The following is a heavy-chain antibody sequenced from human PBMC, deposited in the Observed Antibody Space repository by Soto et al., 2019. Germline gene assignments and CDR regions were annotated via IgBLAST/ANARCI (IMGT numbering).Heavy chain of an antibody. CDR2: TYYRSKWYN. J-gene: IGHJ4*02. D-gene: IGHD3-9*01. V-gene: IGHV6-1*01. Sequence: SQTLSLTCAISGDSVSSNSAAWNWIRQSPSRGLEWLGRTYYRSKWYNDYAVSVKSRITINPDTSKNQISLQLNSVTPEDTAVYYCASCRDILTGQKRYFDSWGQGTLVTVSS. CDR3: ASCRDILTGQKRYFDS. CDR1: GDSVSSNSAA.